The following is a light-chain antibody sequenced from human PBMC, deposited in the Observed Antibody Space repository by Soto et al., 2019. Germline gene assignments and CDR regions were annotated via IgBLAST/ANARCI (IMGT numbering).Light chain of an antibody. V-gene: IGKV3D-20*02. Sequence: EIMFTQSPGTLSLSHGERATLSCRASQSVSNNYLAWYQQKPGQAPRLLIYGASNRATGIPARFSGSGSGTEFTLTISRLEPEDFAVYYCQQRSNWPITFGQGTRLE. CDR3: QQRSNWPIT. CDR1: QSVSNNY. CDR2: GAS. J-gene: IGKJ5*01.